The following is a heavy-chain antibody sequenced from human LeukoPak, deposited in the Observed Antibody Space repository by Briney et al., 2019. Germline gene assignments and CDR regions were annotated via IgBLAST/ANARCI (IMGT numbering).Heavy chain of an antibody. V-gene: IGHV4-39*01. CDR2: IYYSGST. CDR1: GGSISSSSYY. CDR3: ARRNYYDSSGCD. J-gene: IGHJ4*02. D-gene: IGHD3-22*01. Sequence: PSETLSLTCTVSGGSISSSSYYWGWIRQPPGKGLEWIGSIYYSGSTYYNPSLKSRVTISVDTSKNQFSLKLSSVTAADTAVYYCARRNYYDSSGCDWGQGTLVTVSS.